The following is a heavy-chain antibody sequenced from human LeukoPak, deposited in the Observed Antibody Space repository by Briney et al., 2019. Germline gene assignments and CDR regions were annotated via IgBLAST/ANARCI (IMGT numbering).Heavy chain of an antibody. J-gene: IGHJ4*02. Sequence: PSETLSLTCTVSGGSISSGDYYWSWIRQPPGKGLEWIGYIYYSGSTYYNPSLKSRVTISVDTSKNQFSLKLSSVTAADTAVYYCARGIKRSGGQYYFDYWGQGTLVTVSS. CDR1: GGSISSGDYY. CDR3: ARGIKRSGGQYYFDY. CDR2: IYYSGST. V-gene: IGHV4-30-4*01. D-gene: IGHD2-15*01.